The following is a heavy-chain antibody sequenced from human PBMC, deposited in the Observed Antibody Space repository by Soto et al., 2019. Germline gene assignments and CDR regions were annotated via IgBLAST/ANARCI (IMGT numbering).Heavy chain of an antibody. J-gene: IGHJ4*02. CDR2: IYYSGST. CDR1: GGSISSSSYY. V-gene: IGHV4-39*01. D-gene: IGHD2-15*01. Sequence: SETLSLTCTVSGGSISSSSYYWGWIRQPPGKGLEWIGSIYYSGSTYYNPSLKSRVTISVDTSKNQFSLKLSSVTAADTAVYYCARLLKPTHGYCSGGSCYDYWGQGTLVTVSS. CDR3: ARLLKPTHGYCSGGSCYDY.